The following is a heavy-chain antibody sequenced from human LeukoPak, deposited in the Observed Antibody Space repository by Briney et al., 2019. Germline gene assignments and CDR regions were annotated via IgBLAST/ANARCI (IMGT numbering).Heavy chain of an antibody. J-gene: IGHJ4*02. CDR3: ARAPPDGGNSGLYY. V-gene: IGHV4-34*01. CDR2: INHSGST. CDR1: GGSFSGYY. Sequence: PSETLSLTCAVYGGSFSGYYWSWIRQPPGKGLEWLGEINHSGSTNYNPSLKSRVTISAETSRNQFSLRLNSVTAADTAVYYCARAPPDGGNSGLYYWGQGTLVTVSS. D-gene: IGHD4-23*01.